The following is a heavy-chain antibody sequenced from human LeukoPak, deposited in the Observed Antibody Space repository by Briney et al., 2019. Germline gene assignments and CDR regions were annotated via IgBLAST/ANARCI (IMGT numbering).Heavy chain of an antibody. V-gene: IGHV3-20*04. CDR2: INWNGGST. D-gene: IGHD3-10*01. J-gene: IGHJ4*02. CDR3: AKDWGPEFASGSSYLDS. CDR1: GFMFDDYG. Sequence: GGSLRLSCAASGFMFDDYGMSWVRQVPGKGLEWVSGINWNGGSTSYADSVKGRFTISRDNSKNTLYLQMNGLRPDDTAVYFCAKDWGPEFASGSSYLDSWGQGILVTVSS.